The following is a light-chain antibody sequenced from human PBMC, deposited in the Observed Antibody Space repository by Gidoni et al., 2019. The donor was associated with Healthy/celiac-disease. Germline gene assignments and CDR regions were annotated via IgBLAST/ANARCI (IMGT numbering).Light chain of an antibody. CDR1: SSNIGTGYD. Sequence: QSVLTQPPSVSGAPGQRVTISCTGSSSNIGTGYDVHWYQHLPGTAPKLPIYGNSNRPSGVPDRFSGSKSGTSASLAITGLQAEDEADYYCQSYDSSLSDWVFGGGTKLTVL. CDR2: GNS. CDR3: QSYDSSLSDWV. J-gene: IGLJ3*02. V-gene: IGLV1-40*01.